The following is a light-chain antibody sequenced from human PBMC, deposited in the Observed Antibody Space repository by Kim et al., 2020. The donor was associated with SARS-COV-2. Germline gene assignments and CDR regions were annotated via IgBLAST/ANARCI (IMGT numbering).Light chain of an antibody. CDR2: AKN. Sequence: SSELTQDPAVSVALGQTVRITCQGDSLRTYYASWYQQKPGQAPALVIYAKNNRTSGIPDRFSGSSSGNTASLTITGAQAEDEADYYCKSRDTSGDRLVFGGGTQLT. CDR3: KSRDTSGDRLV. CDR1: SLRTYY. J-gene: IGLJ2*01. V-gene: IGLV3-19*01.